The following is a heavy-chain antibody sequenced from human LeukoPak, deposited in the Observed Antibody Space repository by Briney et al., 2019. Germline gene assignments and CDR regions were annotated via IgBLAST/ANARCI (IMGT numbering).Heavy chain of an antibody. CDR3: ARAGSGSYYNWFDP. CDR1: GFTFSTYA. D-gene: IGHD3-10*01. J-gene: IGHJ5*02. Sequence: PGGSLRLSCAASGFTFSTYAMHWDRQAPGKGLEWVAVISYDGSNKYYADSVKGRFTISRDNSKNTLYLQMNSLRAEDTAVYYCARAGSGSYYNWFDPWGQGTLVTVSS. CDR2: ISYDGSNK. V-gene: IGHV3-30*04.